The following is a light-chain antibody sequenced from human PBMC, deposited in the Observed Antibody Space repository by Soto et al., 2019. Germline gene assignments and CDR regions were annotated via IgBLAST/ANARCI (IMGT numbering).Light chain of an antibody. J-gene: IGKJ1*01. CDR2: GAF. Sequence: KQSPGTLSLYKGERAALSCRASQSVSTNYLAWYQQKPGQAPWLLIYGAFNRAGGVPDRFSGSVSGTDFTLTISGLEPEDFAVYYCQQYGSSPSTFGQGSMVDIK. V-gene: IGKV3-20*01. CDR3: QQYGSSPST. CDR1: QSVSTNY.